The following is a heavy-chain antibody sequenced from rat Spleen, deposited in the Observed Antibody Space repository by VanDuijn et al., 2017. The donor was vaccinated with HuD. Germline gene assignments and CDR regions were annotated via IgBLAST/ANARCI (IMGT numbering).Heavy chain of an antibody. CDR3: ARHYYDGTYYFHWYFDF. Sequence: EVQLVESGGGSVQPGRSVKLSCAASRFTFTNYGMAWVRQAPKKGLEWVAYVSYDGSSTYYRDSVKGRFTFSRDNAKSTLYLQMDSLRSEDTATYYCARHYYDGTYYFHWYFDFWGPGTMVTVSS. D-gene: IGHD1-12*02. CDR2: VSYDGSST. CDR1: RFTFTNYG. V-gene: IGHV5-29*01. J-gene: IGHJ1*01.